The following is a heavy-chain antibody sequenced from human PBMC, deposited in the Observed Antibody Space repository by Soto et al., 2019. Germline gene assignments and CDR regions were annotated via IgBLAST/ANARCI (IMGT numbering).Heavy chain of an antibody. Sequence: PGGSLRLSCAASGFTFSSYGMHWVRQAPGKGLEWVAVISYDGSNKYYADSVKGRFTISRDNSKNTLYVQMNSLRAEDTAVYHCAKDRDQPTYYDVWSGYYLRNWFDPWGQGTLVTVSS. CDR1: GFTFSSYG. V-gene: IGHV3-30*18. J-gene: IGHJ5*02. D-gene: IGHD3-3*01. CDR3: AKDRDQPTYYDVWSGYYLRNWFDP. CDR2: ISYDGSNK.